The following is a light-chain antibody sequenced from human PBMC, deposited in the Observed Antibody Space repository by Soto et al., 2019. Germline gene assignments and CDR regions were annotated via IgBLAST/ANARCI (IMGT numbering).Light chain of an antibody. CDR1: SSDIGAYNY. Sequence: QSALAQPRSVSGSPGQSVTISCTGTSSDIGAYNYVSWYQQHPGKAPKVMIYDVTKRPSGVPDRLSGSKSGNTASLIISGLQAEDEADYYCCSYAGTHTDVFGSGTKLTVL. CDR3: CSYAGTHTDV. V-gene: IGLV2-11*01. CDR2: DVT. J-gene: IGLJ1*01.